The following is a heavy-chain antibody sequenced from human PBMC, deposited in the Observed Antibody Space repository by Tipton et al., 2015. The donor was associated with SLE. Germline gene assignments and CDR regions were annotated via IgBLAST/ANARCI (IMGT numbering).Heavy chain of an antibody. CDR1: GGSIKNHY. V-gene: IGHV4-59*08. CDR2: IYYSGGT. CDR3: ARGSGYYDSSGHYYWGYFDY. Sequence: TLSLTCIVSGGSIKNHYLSWIRQAPGMGLEWIGYIYYSGGTNYNPSLKSRVTISADTSKNQFSLMVNSVTAADTALYYCARGSGYYDSSGHYYWGYFDYWGQGALITVSS. D-gene: IGHD3-22*01. J-gene: IGHJ4*02.